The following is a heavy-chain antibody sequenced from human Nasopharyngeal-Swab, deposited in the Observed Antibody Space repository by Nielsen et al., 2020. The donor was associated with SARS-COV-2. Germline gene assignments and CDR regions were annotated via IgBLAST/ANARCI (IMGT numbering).Heavy chain of an antibody. CDR1: GFTFSSYN. D-gene: IGHD4-11*01. Sequence: GESLKISCAASGFTFSSYNMNWVRQAPGKGLEWVSSISSSSSYVYYADSVKGRFTISRDNAKNSLYLQMNSPRAEDTAVYYCARDTLLQYVSHYYYGMCVWGQGTTVTVSS. CDR2: ISSSSSYV. CDR3: ARDTLLQYVSHYYYGMCV. J-gene: IGHJ6*02. V-gene: IGHV3-21*01.